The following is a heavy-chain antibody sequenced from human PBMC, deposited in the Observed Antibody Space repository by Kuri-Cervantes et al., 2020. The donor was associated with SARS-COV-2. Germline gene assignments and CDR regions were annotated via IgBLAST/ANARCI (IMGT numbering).Heavy chain of an antibody. CDR3: AKTHGDY. CDR2: INPDGSYT. J-gene: IGHJ4*02. Sequence: GESLKISCSASTFTFSNSWMSWVRQAPGKGLVWVSRINPDGSYTNNADSVKGRFTISRDNSKNTLYLQMNSLRAEDTAVYYCAKTHGDYWGQGTLVTVSS. V-gene: IGHV3-23*01. CDR1: TFTFSNSW.